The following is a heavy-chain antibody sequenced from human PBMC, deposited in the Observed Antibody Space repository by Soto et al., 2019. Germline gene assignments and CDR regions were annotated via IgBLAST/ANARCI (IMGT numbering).Heavy chain of an antibody. CDR3: TTDQRIVVVVAARLHAFDI. CDR1: GFTFSNAW. Sequence: EVQLVESGGGLVKPGGSLRLSCAASGFTFSNAWMNWVRQAPGKGLEWVGRIKSKTDGGTTDYAAPVKGRFTISSYDSKNTLYLQMNSLKTEDTAVYYCTTDQRIVVVVAARLHAFDIWGQGTMVTVSS. D-gene: IGHD2-15*01. V-gene: IGHV3-15*07. CDR2: IKSKTDGGTT. J-gene: IGHJ3*02.